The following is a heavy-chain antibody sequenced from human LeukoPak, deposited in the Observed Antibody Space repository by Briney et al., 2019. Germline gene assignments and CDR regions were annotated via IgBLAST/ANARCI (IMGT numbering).Heavy chain of an antibody. D-gene: IGHD5-18*01. J-gene: IGHJ4*02. CDR1: GFTFSNAW. CDR3: TRVPYSYGFSSDY. CDR2: ISSSISTI. V-gene: IGHV3-48*01. Sequence: GGSLRLSCAASGFTFSNAWMNWVRQAPGKGLEWISYISSSISTIYYADSVKGRFTISRDNAKNSLSLQMNSLRAEDTAVYYCTRVPYSYGFSSDYWGQGTLVTVSS.